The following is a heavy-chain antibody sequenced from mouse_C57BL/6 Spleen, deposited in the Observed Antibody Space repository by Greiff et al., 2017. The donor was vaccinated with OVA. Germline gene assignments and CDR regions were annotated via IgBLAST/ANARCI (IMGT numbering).Heavy chain of an antibody. J-gene: IGHJ1*03. CDR3: ARSRGRGYFDV. Sequence: QVQLQQPGAELVRPGSSVKLSCKASGYTFTSYWMDWVKQRPGQGLEWIGNIYPSDSETHYNQKFKDKATLTVDKSSSTAYMQLSSLTSEDSAVYYYARSRGRGYFDVWGTGTTVTVSS. V-gene: IGHV1-61*01. CDR2: IYPSDSET. CDR1: GYTFTSYW. D-gene: IGHD1-1*01.